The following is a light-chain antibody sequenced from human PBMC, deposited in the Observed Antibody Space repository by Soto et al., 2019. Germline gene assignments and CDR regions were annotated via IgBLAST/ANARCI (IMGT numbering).Light chain of an antibody. CDR2: DAS. V-gene: IGKV3-15*01. J-gene: IGKJ4*01. CDR1: QSVKSN. CDR3: QQYHIWLT. Sequence: EVVLTQSPATLSVSPGERGTLSCRASQSVKSNLAWYQQKPGQAPRLLIYDASNRATGIPARFSGSGSGTEFTLTFSSLQSEDFAIYYCQQYHIWLTFGGGTKVDIK.